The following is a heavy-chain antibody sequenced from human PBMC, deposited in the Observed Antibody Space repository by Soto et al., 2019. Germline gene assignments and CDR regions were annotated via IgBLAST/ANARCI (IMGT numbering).Heavy chain of an antibody. Sequence: TLSLTCTVSGGSISSYYWSWIRQPPGKGLEWIGYIYYSGSTNYNPSLKSRVTISVDTSKNQFSLKLSSVTAADTAVYYCARTNLVPAYYYMDVWGKGTTVTVSS. CDR1: GGSISSYY. D-gene: IGHD2-2*01. CDR3: ARTNLVPAYYYMDV. V-gene: IGHV4-59*08. J-gene: IGHJ6*03. CDR2: IYYSGST.